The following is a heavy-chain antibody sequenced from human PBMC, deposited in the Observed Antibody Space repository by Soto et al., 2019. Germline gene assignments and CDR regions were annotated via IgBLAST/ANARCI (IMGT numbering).Heavy chain of an antibody. J-gene: IGHJ5*02. CDR1: GYTFTDYF. Sequence: ASVKVSCKASGYTFTDYFIHWVRQAPGQGFEWMGWINPKSRGTTYAQKFQGRVTMTRDTSNTTAYMELRGLRSDDTAVYYCARVTLKAGNWLDPWGQGTLVTVSS. CDR3: ARVTLKAGNWLDP. CDR2: INPKSRGT. V-gene: IGHV1-2*02.